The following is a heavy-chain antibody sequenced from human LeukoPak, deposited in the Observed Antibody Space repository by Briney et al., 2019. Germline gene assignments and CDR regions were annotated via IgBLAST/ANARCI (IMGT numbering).Heavy chain of an antibody. CDR3: VRQGGVGHYCGFDP. Sequence: GGSLRLSCATSGFTFSTYSMNWVRQAPGRGLEWISYIRSDTTTTYYADSVKGRFTVSRDNAKNSLYLQMNSLRADDTAVYYCVRQGGVGHYCGFDPWGQGTLVTVSS. D-gene: IGHD3-22*01. CDR1: GFTFSTYS. J-gene: IGHJ5*02. V-gene: IGHV3-48*01. CDR2: IRSDTTTT.